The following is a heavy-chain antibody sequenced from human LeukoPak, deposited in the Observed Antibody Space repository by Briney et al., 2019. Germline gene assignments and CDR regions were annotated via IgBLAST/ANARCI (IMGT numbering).Heavy chain of an antibody. CDR2: MNPNSGNT. CDR3: ARESLKYAPGSYYTY. D-gene: IGHD3-10*01. J-gene: IGHJ4*01. Sequence: LWASVKVSCKASGYTFTSYDINWVRQATGQGLEWMGWMNPNSGNTGYAQKFQVRVTMTRNTSISTAYMELSSLRSEDTAVYYCARESLKYAPGSYYTYWGHGTLVTVSS. CDR1: GYTFTSYD. V-gene: IGHV1-8*01.